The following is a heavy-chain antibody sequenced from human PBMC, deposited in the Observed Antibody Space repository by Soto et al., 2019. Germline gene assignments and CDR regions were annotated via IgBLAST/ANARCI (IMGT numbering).Heavy chain of an antibody. D-gene: IGHD7-27*01. V-gene: IGHV3-23*01. CDR3: AKELLLDWGQDYSSGMDV. J-gene: IGHJ6*02. CDR1: GFTLSDYA. CDR2: ISGSGDST. Sequence: EVQVLESGGGFVQPGGSLRLSCAASGFTLSDYAMTWVRQGPGKGLEWVSAISGSGDSTYYTDSVKGRFTISRDNSKNTLYLEMNGLSADDKAGYYCAKELLLDWGQDYSSGMDVWGQWTTVTVSS.